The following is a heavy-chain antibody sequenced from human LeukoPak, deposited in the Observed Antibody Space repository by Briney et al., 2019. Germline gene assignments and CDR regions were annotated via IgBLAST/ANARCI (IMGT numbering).Heavy chain of an antibody. CDR3: ARTAPRLIAAAGTIWFDP. CDR1: GGTFSSYA. Sequence: SVKVSCKASGGTFSSYAISWVRQAPGQGLEWMAGIIPIFGTANYAQKFQGRVTITADESTSTAYMELSSLRSEDTAVYYCARTAPRLIAAAGTIWFDPWGQGTLVTVSS. CDR2: IIPIFGTA. D-gene: IGHD6-13*01. J-gene: IGHJ5*02. V-gene: IGHV1-69*13.